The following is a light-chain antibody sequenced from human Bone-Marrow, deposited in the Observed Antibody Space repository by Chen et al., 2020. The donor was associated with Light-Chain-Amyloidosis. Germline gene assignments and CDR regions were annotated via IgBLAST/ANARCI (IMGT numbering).Light chain of an antibody. Sequence: SYELTQPPSVSVSPGQTARIPCSGDDLPTKYAYWYQQKPGQAPVLVIHRDTERPSGISERFSGYSSGTTATLTISRVQAEDEADYHCQSADSSGTYEVIFGGGTKLTVL. CDR1: DLPTKY. J-gene: IGLJ2*01. V-gene: IGLV3-25*03. CDR2: RDT. CDR3: QSADSSGTYEVI.